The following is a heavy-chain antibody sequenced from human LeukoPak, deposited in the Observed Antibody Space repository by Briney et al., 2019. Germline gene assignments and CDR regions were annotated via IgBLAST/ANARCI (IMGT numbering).Heavy chain of an antibody. CDR2: IIPILGIA. CDR3: ARLSDGYNFDY. D-gene: IGHD5-24*01. J-gene: IGHJ4*02. Sequence: SSVKVSCKASGGTFSSYTISWVRQAPGRGLEWMGRIIPILGIANYAQKFQGRVTITADKSTSTAYMELSSLRSEDTAVYYCARLSDGYNFDYWGQGTLVTVSS. V-gene: IGHV1-69*02. CDR1: GGTFSSYT.